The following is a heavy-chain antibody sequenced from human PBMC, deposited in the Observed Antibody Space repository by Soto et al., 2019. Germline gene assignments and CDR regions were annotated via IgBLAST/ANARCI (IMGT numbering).Heavy chain of an antibody. CDR1: GGSISSGGYY. CDR2: IYYSGST. V-gene: IGHV4-31*03. Sequence: ASETLSLTCTVSGGSISSGGYYWSWIRQHPGKGLEWIGYIYYSGSTYYNPSLKSRVTISVDTSKNQFSLKLSSVTAADTAVYYCARDRRYSSSPGGMDVWGQGTTVTVSS. D-gene: IGHD6-6*01. CDR3: ARDRRYSSSPGGMDV. J-gene: IGHJ6*02.